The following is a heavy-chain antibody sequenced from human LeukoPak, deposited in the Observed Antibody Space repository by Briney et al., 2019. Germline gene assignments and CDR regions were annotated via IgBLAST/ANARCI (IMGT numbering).Heavy chain of an antibody. V-gene: IGHV3-30*18. CDR3: AKDLGQQNEPFDY. Sequence: GGSLRLSCAASGFTFSSYGMHWVRQAPGKGLEWVAVISYDGSNKYYADSVKGRFTISRDNSKNTLYLQMNSLRAEDTAVYYCAKDLGQQNEPFDYWGQGTLVTVSS. CDR2: ISYDGSNK. CDR1: GFTFSSYG. D-gene: IGHD6-13*01. J-gene: IGHJ4*02.